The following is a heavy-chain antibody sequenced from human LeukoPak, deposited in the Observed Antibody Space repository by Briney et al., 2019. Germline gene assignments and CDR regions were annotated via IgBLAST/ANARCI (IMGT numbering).Heavy chain of an antibody. CDR1: GFTFSSYS. D-gene: IGHD6-19*01. J-gene: IGHJ4*02. Sequence: PGGSLRLSCAASGFTFSSYSMVWVRQAPGKGLEWVANIKQDGSEKYYVDSVKGRFTISRDNAKNSLYLQMNSLRAEDTAVYYCAREGVAVDLDYWGQGTLVTVSS. V-gene: IGHV3-7*03. CDR3: AREGVAVDLDY. CDR2: IKQDGSEK.